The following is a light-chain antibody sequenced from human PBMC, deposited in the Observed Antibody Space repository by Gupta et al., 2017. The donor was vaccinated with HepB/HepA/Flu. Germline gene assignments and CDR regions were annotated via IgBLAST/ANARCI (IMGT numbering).Light chain of an antibody. V-gene: IGLV2-8*01. J-gene: IGLJ2*01. Sequence: QSALTQPPPASGSPGQSVTNSCTGTISDIGVYKYVSWYQQHPGKAPRLMIYEVYKRPSGVPDRFSGSKSGNTASLTVSGLQAEDEADYYCSSHADSIYVLFGGGTKLTVL. CDR2: EVY. CDR3: SSHADSIYVL. CDR1: ISDIGVYKY.